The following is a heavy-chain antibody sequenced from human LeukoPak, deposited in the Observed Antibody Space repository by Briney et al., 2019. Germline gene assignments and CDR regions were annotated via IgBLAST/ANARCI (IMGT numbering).Heavy chain of an antibody. CDR1: GFTFSSYA. CDR3: AKDPLRFLEWLPFRNWFDP. J-gene: IGHJ5*02. V-gene: IGHV3-23*01. D-gene: IGHD3-3*01. CDR2: ISGSGGST. Sequence: PGGSLRLACAASGFTFSSYAMSWVRQAPGKGLEWVSAISGSGGSTYYAASVKGRFTISRDNSKSTLYLQMNSLRAEDTAVYYCAKDPLRFLEWLPFRNWFDPWGQGTLVTVSS.